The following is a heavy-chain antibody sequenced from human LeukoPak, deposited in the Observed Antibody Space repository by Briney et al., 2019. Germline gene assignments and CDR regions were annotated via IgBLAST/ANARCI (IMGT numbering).Heavy chain of an antibody. Sequence: SETLSLTCTVSGGSISSSSYYWGWIRQPPGKGLEWLGSIYYSGSTYYNPSLKSRVTISVDKSKNQFSLKLSSVTAADTAVYYCARVISVVVTDAFDIWGQGTMVTVSS. CDR2: IYYSGST. CDR3: ARVISVVVTDAFDI. CDR1: GGSISSSSYY. D-gene: IGHD3-22*01. V-gene: IGHV4-39*07. J-gene: IGHJ3*02.